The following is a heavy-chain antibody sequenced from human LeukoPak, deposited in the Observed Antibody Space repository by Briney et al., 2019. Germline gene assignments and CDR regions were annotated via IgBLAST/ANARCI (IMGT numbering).Heavy chain of an antibody. Sequence: SETLSLTCAVYGGSFSGYYWSWIRQPPGKGLEWIGEINHSGSTNYNPSLKSRVTISVDTSKNQFSLKLSSVTAADTAVYYCARVDSLTTWIQHWGQGTLVTVSS. CDR3: ARVDSLTTWIQH. CDR2: INHSGST. D-gene: IGHD5-12*01. CDR1: GGSFSGYY. J-gene: IGHJ1*01. V-gene: IGHV4-34*01.